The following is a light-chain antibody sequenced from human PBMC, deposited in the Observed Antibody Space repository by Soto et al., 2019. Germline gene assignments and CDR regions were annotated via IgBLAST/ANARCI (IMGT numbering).Light chain of an antibody. J-gene: IGKJ2*01. V-gene: IGKV3-15*01. Sequence: EIVMTQSPATLSVSPGERATLSCRASQSVSNSVARYQQRPGQAPTLLIFGASTRALDIPARFTGTGSGTEFTLTISSLQSEDFAVYYCQQYHNGYTFGQGTKLEIK. CDR2: GAS. CDR1: QSVSNS. CDR3: QQYHNGYT.